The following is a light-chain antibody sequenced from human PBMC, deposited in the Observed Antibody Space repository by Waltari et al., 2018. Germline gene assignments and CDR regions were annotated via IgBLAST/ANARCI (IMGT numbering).Light chain of an antibody. J-gene: IGKJ1*01. V-gene: IGKV3-20*01. Sequence: IVLTQSPVTLSLSPGERATPSCRASQSVSSSDLAWYRQKPGQAPRLLIYGASSRATGIPERFSGSGSGTDFTLTLSRLEPEDFAVYYCQQYGSSPKTFGQGTKVEIK. CDR1: QSVSSSD. CDR2: GAS. CDR3: QQYGSSPKT.